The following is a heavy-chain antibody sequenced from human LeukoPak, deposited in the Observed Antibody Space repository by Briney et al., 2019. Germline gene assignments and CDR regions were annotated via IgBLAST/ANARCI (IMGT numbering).Heavy chain of an antibody. V-gene: IGHV3-23*01. CDR1: VFTFSSYA. J-gene: IGHJ6*03. Sequence: PGWSLPLSCAGSVFTFSSYAMSWVRQAPGPGLEWVSAISGSGGSTYYADSVKGRFTLSIGNYKNTLYLQMNSLRAEDTAVYFLAKLPPHESPTRRSWYYMDVWGEGTTVTVSS. CDR2: ISGSGGST. CDR3: AKLPPHESPTRRSWYYMDV. D-gene: IGHD6-6*01.